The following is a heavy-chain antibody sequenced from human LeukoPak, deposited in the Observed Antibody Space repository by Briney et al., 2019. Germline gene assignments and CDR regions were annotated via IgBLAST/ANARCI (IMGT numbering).Heavy chain of an antibody. V-gene: IGHV4-59*08. J-gene: IGHJ3*02. D-gene: IGHD3-22*01. Sequence: SEPLSLTCTVSGGSISSYYWSWIRQPPGKGLGWIGSMYYSGSTNYKPSLKSRVTISVDTSKNQFSLKLSSVTAADTAVHYCARHAYYYDRSGSYEAFDIWGQGTMVTVSS. CDR1: GGSISSYY. CDR3: ARHAYYYDRSGSYEAFDI. CDR2: MYYSGST.